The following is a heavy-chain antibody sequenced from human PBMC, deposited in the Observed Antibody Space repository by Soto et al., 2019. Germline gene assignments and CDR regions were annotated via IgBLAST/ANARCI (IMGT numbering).Heavy chain of an antibody. Sequence: SSETLSLTCTVSGGSISSSSYYWGWIRQPPGKGLEWVGSIYYSGSTYYNPSLKSRVTISVDTSKNQFSLKLSSVTAADTAVYYCASGRRITIFGVVNNDAFDIWGQGTMVTVSS. V-gene: IGHV4-39*01. J-gene: IGHJ3*02. CDR2: IYYSGST. CDR3: ASGRRITIFGVVNNDAFDI. D-gene: IGHD3-3*01. CDR1: GGSISSSSYY.